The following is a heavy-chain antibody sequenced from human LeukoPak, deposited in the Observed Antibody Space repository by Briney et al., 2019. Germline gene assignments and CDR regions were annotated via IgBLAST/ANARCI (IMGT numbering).Heavy chain of an antibody. V-gene: IGHV3-43*02. Sequence: GGALRLSCVASGLPIADFAMHWVRQAPGKGLEWVSLISGDGVSTFYADSVKGRFSISRDNSKNSLYLEMTSLRTEDAAMYYCAKESGKFDYWGQGTLVAVSS. CDR1: GLPIADFA. CDR2: ISGDGVST. CDR3: AKESGKFDY. J-gene: IGHJ4*02.